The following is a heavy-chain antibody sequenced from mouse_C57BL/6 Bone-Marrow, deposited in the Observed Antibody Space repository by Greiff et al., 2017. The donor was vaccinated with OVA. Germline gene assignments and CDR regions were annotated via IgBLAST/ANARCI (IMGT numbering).Heavy chain of an antibody. V-gene: IGHV1-69*01. CDR2: IDPSDSYT. D-gene: IGHD1-1*01. Sequence: QVQLQQPGAELVMPGASVKLSCKASGYTFTSYWMHWVKQRPGQGLEWIGEIDPSDSYTNYNQKFKGKATLTVDKSSSTAYMQLSGLTSEDSAVYYCAGAGITTVEDWYCDVWGRGTTITVSS. CDR1: GYTFTSYW. CDR3: AGAGITTVEDWYCDV. J-gene: IGHJ1*03.